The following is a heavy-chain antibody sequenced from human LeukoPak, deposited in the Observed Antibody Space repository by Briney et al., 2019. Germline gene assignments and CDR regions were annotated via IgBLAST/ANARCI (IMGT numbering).Heavy chain of an antibody. V-gene: IGHV1-2*02. J-gene: IGHJ4*02. CDR3: ARVLFYSSGNKSNRVDY. Sequence: ASVKVSCKASGYTFTGYYIHWVRQAPGQGLEWMGWINPDSGGTNYAQKFQSRVTMTRDTSIRTAYMELSRLRSDDTAVYYCARVLFYSSGNKSNRVDYWGQGTLVTVSS. D-gene: IGHD6-19*01. CDR1: GYTFTGYY. CDR2: INPDSGGT.